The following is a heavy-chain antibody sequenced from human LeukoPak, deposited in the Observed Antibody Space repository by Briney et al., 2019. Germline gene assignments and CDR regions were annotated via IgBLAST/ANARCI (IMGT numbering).Heavy chain of an antibody. D-gene: IGHD6-13*01. J-gene: IGHJ4*02. CDR3: ARGMIAAAGILGDY. V-gene: IGHV4-34*01. CDR2: INHSGST. Sequence: SETLSLTCAVHGGSFRGYYWSWIRQPPGKGLEWIGEINHSGSTNYNPSLKSRVTISVDTSKNQFSLKLSSVTAADTAVYYCARGMIAAAGILGDYWGQGTLVTVSS. CDR1: GGSFRGYY.